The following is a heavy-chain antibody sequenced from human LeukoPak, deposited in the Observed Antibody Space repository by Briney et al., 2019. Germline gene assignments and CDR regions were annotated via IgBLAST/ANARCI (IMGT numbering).Heavy chain of an antibody. V-gene: IGHV3-20*04. D-gene: IGHD4/OR15-4a*01. CDR3: ARLPRLSYYYYYMDV. Sequence: GGSLRLSCAASGFTFDDYAMNWVRQAPGKGLEWVSGINWNGGSTYYRDSVKGRFTISRDNAKNSLYLQMNSLRAEDTAMYYCARLPRLSYYYYYMDVWGKGTTVTVSS. CDR2: INWNGGST. CDR1: GFTFDDYA. J-gene: IGHJ6*03.